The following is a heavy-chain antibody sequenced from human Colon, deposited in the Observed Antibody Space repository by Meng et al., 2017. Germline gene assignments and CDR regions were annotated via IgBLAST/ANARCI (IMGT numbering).Heavy chain of an antibody. CDR1: SDSISSDSL. D-gene: IGHD1-1*01. CDR2: AYHRGDT. CDR3: GRDQSRQLINH. J-gene: IGHJ4*02. V-gene: IGHV4-4*02. Sequence: QVPLQGSGPGLVKPSVTLSRTCRSLSDSISSDSLWSWFRQPPGKRLEWIGEAYHRGDTTYNPSLKSRVVLSVDRSNNQFSLNLSSVTAADTAVYYCGRDQSRQLINHWGQGTLVTVSS.